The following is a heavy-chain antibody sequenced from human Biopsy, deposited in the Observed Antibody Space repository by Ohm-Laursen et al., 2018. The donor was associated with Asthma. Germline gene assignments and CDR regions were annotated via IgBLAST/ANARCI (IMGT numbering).Heavy chain of an antibody. Sequence: PGTLSLTCPVSGGSIGIYYWGWIRQPPGKGLEYIGYTHYSGTTNTDPSLTGRVTMSVDTSKNQFSLKVTSVTAADTAVYFCARVRGAFYESSVKNAFDVWGQGTMVTVSS. CDR2: THYSGTT. D-gene: IGHD3-22*01. J-gene: IGHJ3*01. V-gene: IGHV4-59*01. CDR3: ARVRGAFYESSVKNAFDV. CDR1: GGSIGIYY.